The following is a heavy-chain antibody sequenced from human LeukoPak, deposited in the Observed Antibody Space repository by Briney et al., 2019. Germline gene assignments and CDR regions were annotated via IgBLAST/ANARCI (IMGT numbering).Heavy chain of an antibody. CDR2: INSDGSST. CDR1: GFTFSTYW. V-gene: IGHV3-74*01. D-gene: IGHD2-2*01. CDR3: ATDVPAATIFVN. J-gene: IGHJ4*02. Sequence: GGSLRLSCAASGFTFSTYWMHWVRQTPGKGLVWVSLINSDGSSTNYADSVKGRFTISRDNAKNTLYLQMNSLRAEDTAVYYCATDVPAATIFVNWGQGTLVTVSS.